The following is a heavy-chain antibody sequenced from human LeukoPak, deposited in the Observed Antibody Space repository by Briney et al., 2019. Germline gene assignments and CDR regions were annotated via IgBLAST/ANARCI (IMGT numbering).Heavy chain of an antibody. CDR2: IKPNSGVT. V-gene: IGHV1-2*02. Sequence: GALVKVSCKASGYTFTGYYMHWVRQAPGQGLEWMGYIKPNSGVTNYAQKFRGRVTMTWDTSISTAYIELSGLTSDDTAIYYCARPTYCGSNCYFNFDYWGQGTLVTVSS. CDR1: GYTFTGYY. D-gene: IGHD2-21*02. J-gene: IGHJ4*02. CDR3: ARPTYCGSNCYFNFDY.